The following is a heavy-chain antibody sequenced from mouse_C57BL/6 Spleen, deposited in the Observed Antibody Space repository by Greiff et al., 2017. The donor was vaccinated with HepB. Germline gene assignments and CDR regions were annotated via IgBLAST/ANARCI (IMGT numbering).Heavy chain of an antibody. V-gene: IGHV1-82*01. D-gene: IGHD2-2*01. Sequence: SGPELVKPGASVKISCKASGYAFSSSWMNWVKQRPGKGLEWIGRIYPGDGDTNYNGKFKGKATLTADKSSSTAYMQLSSLTSEDSAVYFCARGEGYGYDGYAMDYWGQGTSVTVSS. CDR2: IYPGDGDT. CDR3: ARGEGYGYDGYAMDY. J-gene: IGHJ4*01. CDR1: GYAFSSSW.